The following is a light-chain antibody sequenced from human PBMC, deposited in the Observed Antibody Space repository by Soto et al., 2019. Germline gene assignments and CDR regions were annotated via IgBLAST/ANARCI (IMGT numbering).Light chain of an antibody. Sequence: VLAQPPSASGSPGQSVAISCTGTSSDVGGYNYVSWYQQHPGKAPKLMIYEVNKRPSGVPDRFSGSKSGNTASLTVSGLQAEDEADYYRSSYAGSSNVFGTGTKVTVL. J-gene: IGLJ1*01. CDR3: SSYAGSSNV. CDR1: SSDVGGYNY. V-gene: IGLV2-8*01. CDR2: EVN.